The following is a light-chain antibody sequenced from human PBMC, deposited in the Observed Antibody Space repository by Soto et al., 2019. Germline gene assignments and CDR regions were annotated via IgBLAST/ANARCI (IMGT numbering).Light chain of an antibody. Sequence: ENVLTQSPATLSLSPGERATLSCRASQSVSSNLAWYQQKPGQAPRLLIYDASNRAAGIPARFSGSGSGTDFTLTISSLQPEDFATYYCQQSYNTPRTFGQGTKVDIK. V-gene: IGKV3-11*01. J-gene: IGKJ1*01. CDR2: DAS. CDR1: QSVSSN. CDR3: QQSYNTPRT.